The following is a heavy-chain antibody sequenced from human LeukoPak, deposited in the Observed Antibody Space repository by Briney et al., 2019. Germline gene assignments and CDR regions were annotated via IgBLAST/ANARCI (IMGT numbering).Heavy chain of an antibody. V-gene: IGHV1-18*01. CDR2: ISAYNGNT. D-gene: IGHD1/OR15-1a*01. CDR3: ARAEQNYYYYGMDV. J-gene: IGHJ6*02. CDR1: GYTFTSYG. Sequence: ASVKVSCKASGYTFTSYGISWVRQAPGQGLEWMGWISAYNGNTNYAQKLQGRVTMTTDTSTSTAYMELRSLRSDDTAVYYCARAEQNYYYYGMDVWGQGTTVTVSS.